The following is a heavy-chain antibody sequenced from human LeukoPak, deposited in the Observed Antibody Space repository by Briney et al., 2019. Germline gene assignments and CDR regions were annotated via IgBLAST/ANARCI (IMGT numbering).Heavy chain of an antibody. CDR1: GGSISSSSAY. J-gene: IGHJ4*02. D-gene: IGHD5-18*01. V-gene: IGHV4-39*01. CDR3: VSPRGFSYGYFDY. CDR2: IYYSKNT. Sequence: SETLSLTCTVSGGSISSSSAYWGWIRQPPGKGLEWTGSIYYSKNTYYNPSLKSRVTISADTSKNQFSLTLGSVSATDTAVYYCVSPRGFSYGYFDYWGQGTLVTVSS.